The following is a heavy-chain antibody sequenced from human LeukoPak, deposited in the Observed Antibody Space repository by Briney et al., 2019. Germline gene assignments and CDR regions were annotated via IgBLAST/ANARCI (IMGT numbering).Heavy chain of an antibody. CDR3: AKPAASLFDY. D-gene: IGHD2-15*01. J-gene: IGHJ4*02. V-gene: IGHV3-30*18. CDR2: ISYDGSNK. Sequence: GGSLRLSCAASGLTFSSYGIHWVRQAPGKGLEWVAVISYDGSNKYYADSVKGRFTISRDNSKNTLYLQMNSLRAEDTAVYYCAKPAASLFDYWGQGTLVTVSS. CDR1: GLTFSSYG.